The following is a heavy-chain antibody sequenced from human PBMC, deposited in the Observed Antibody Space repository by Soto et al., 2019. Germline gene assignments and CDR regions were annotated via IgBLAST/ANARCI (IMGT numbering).Heavy chain of an antibody. J-gene: IGHJ4*02. D-gene: IGHD2-15*01. CDR3: ARDLGGWPDY. Sequence: ASLKVSCKASGYTFTSYGMHLVRQAPGQRLEWMGWINAGNGNTKYSQKFQGRVTITRDTSASTAYMELSSLRSEDTAVYYCARDLGGWPDYWGQGTLVTVSS. CDR2: INAGNGNT. V-gene: IGHV1-3*01. CDR1: GYTFTSYG.